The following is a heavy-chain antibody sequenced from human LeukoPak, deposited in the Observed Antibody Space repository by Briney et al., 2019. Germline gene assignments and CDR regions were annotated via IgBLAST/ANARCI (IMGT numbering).Heavy chain of an antibody. J-gene: IGHJ4*02. CDR3: ARDDLGYSGYDGEY. D-gene: IGHD5-12*01. Sequence: GASVKVSCKASGYTFTGYYMHWVRQAPGQGLEWMGWINPSSGGTNYAQKLQGRVTMTTDTSTSTAYMELRSLRSDDTAVYYCARDDLGYSGYDGEYWGQGTLVTVSS. CDR1: GYTFTGYY. V-gene: IGHV1-2*02. CDR2: INPSSGGT.